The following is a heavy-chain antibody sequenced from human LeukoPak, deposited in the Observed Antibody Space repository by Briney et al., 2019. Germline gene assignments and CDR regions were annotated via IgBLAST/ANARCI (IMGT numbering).Heavy chain of an antibody. CDR2: IGGSGGST. V-gene: IGHV3-23*01. Sequence: PGGSLRLSCAASGFTFSAYAMSWVRQAPGEGLECVSAIGGSGGSTYYADSVKGRFTISRDNSKNTLYLQMNSLRAEDTAVYYCAKGALGSRRHYFFDYWGQGTLVTVSS. D-gene: IGHD6-13*01. CDR3: AKGALGSRRHYFFDY. CDR1: GFTFSAYA. J-gene: IGHJ4*02.